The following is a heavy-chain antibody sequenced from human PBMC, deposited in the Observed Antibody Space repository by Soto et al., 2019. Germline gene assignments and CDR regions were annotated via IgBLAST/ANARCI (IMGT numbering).Heavy chain of an antibody. CDR1: GYSFTSYW. D-gene: IGHD6-19*01. V-gene: IGHV5-51*01. Sequence: PGESLKISCKGSGYSFTSYWIGWVRQMPGKGLERTGIIYPGDSDTRYSPSFQGQVTISADKSITTTYLQWSSLKASDTAIYYCARLFDSSGWYDYWGQGTLVTVSS. CDR3: ARLFDSSGWYDY. CDR2: IYPGDSDT. J-gene: IGHJ4*02.